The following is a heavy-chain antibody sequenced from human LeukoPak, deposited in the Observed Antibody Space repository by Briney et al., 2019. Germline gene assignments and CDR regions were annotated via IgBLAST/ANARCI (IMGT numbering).Heavy chain of an antibody. Sequence: GGSLRLSCTVSEFTVSTNSMSWVRQAPGKGLEWVSFIYSDNTHYSDSVKGRFTISRDNSKNTLYLQMNSLRADDTAVYYCARARAPVTRISSFDIWGQGTMVTVSS. V-gene: IGHV3-66*02. D-gene: IGHD4-17*01. CDR2: IYSDNT. CDR3: ARARAPVTRISSFDI. J-gene: IGHJ3*02. CDR1: EFTVSTNS.